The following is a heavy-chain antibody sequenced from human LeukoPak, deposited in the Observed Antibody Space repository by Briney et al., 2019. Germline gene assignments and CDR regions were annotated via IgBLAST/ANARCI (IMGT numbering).Heavy chain of an antibody. D-gene: IGHD5-12*01. Sequence: ASVKVSCKASGYTFTIYYMHWVRQAPGQGLEWMGIINPSGGSTSYAQKFQGRVTMTRDTSTSTVYMELSSLRSEDTAVYYCARDPGYSGYESYFDYWGQGTLVTVSS. J-gene: IGHJ4*02. V-gene: IGHV1-46*01. CDR3: ARDPGYSGYESYFDY. CDR2: INPSGGST. CDR1: GYTFTIYY.